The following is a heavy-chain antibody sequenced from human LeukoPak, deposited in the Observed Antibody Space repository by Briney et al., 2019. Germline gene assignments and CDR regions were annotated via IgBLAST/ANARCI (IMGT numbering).Heavy chain of an antibody. CDR1: GGSFSGYY. CDR3: AREIPDIVVVPAAIGWFDP. CDR2: INHRGST. V-gene: IGHV4-34*01. Sequence: SETLSLTCAVYGGSFSGYYWSWIRQPPGKGLEWIGEINHRGSTNYNPSLKSRVTISVDTSKNQFSLKLSSVTAADTAVYYCAREIPDIVVVPAAIGWFDPWGQGTLVTVSS. J-gene: IGHJ5*02. D-gene: IGHD2-2*02.